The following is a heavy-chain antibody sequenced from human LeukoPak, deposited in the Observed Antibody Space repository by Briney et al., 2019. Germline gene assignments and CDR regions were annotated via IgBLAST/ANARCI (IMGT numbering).Heavy chain of an antibody. D-gene: IGHD5-18*01. CDR2: ISAYNGNT. CDR1: GYTFTIYG. V-gene: IGHV1-18*01. J-gene: IGHJ4*02. CDR3: ARSPDSYGQFDY. Sequence: GASVKVSCKASGYTFTIYGISWVRQAPGQGLEWMGWISAYNGNTNYAQKLQGRVTMTTDTSTSTAHMELRSLRSDDTAVYYCARSPDSYGQFDYWGQGTLVTVSS.